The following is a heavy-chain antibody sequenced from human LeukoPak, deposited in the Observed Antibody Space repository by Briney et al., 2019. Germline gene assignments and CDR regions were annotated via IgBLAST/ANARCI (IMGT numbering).Heavy chain of an antibody. Sequence: GRSLRLSCAASEFTFSTYSMNWVRQAPGKGLEWVSSISTSSSYIHYADSVKGRFTISRDNAKNSLYLQMNSLRAEDTAVYYCARGTLNIPGEHGAFDYWGQGTLVTVSS. CDR3: ARGTLNIPGEHGAFDY. V-gene: IGHV3-21*01. CDR2: ISTSSSYI. CDR1: EFTFSTYS. D-gene: IGHD1-14*01. J-gene: IGHJ4*02.